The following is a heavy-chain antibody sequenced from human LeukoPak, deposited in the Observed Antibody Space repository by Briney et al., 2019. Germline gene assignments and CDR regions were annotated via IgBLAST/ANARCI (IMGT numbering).Heavy chain of an antibody. V-gene: IGHV3-74*01. Sequence: PGGCLRLSCAASGFTFSSYWMHWVRQAPGEGLVWVSRINSDGSSTSYADSVKGRFTISRDNAKNTLYLQMNSLRAEDTAVYYCVRVAAFDIWGQGTMVTVSS. CDR2: INSDGSST. CDR1: GFTFSSYW. CDR3: VRVAAFDI. J-gene: IGHJ3*02.